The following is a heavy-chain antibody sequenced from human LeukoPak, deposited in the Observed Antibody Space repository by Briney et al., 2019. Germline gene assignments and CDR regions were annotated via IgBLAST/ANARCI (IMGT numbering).Heavy chain of an antibody. CDR2: ISSKSSYI. D-gene: IGHD5-18*01. Sequence: PGGSLRLSCAASGVTFSSYSMNWVRQAPGKGLEWVSSISSKSSYIYYTDSVKGRFTISRDNAKNSLYLQMNGLRAEDTAVYYCASQIGQLWFHFDYWGLGTLVTVSS. V-gene: IGHV3-21*01. CDR3: ASQIGQLWFHFDY. J-gene: IGHJ4*02. CDR1: GVTFSSYS.